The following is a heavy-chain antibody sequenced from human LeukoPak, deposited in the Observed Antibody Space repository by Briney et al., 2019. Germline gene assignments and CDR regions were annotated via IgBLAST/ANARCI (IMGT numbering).Heavy chain of an antibody. CDR1: GFTFSTFE. CDR2: ISSSGTTV. CDR3: ARGFGSYSPDY. D-gene: IGHD3-10*01. V-gene: IGHV3-48*03. J-gene: IGHJ4*02. Sequence: PGGSLGLSCAASGFTFSTFELNWVRQAPGKGLEWVSYISSSGTTVFYADSVKGRFTISRDNAKSALYLQMNSLRAEDTAVYYCARGFGSYSPDYWGQGTLVTVSS.